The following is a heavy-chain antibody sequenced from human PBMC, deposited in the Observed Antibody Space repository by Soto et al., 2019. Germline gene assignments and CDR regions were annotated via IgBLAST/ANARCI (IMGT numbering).Heavy chain of an antibody. CDR3: ARGGGGLDV. V-gene: IGHV3-74*03. CDR1: GFSFSKYS. J-gene: IGHJ6*02. CDR2: INIDGSDR. Sequence: GGSLRLACAASGFSFSKYSMYWARQAPGKGPIWMSRINIDGSDRMYADSVRGRFTISRDNAMNTLYLQMNSLRPEDTAVYYCARGGGGLDVWGPGTTVTVSS. D-gene: IGHD3-10*01.